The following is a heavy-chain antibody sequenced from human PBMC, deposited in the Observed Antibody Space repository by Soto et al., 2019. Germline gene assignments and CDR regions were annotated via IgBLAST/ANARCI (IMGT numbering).Heavy chain of an antibody. CDR3: ARDQVYDSSGYYSTFDY. CDR1: GGTFSSYA. V-gene: IGHV1-69*12. CDR2: IIPIFGTA. D-gene: IGHD3-22*01. Sequence: QVQLVQSGAEVKKPGSSVKVSCKASGGTFSSYAISWVRQAPGQGLEWTGGIIPIFGTANYAQKFQGRVTITADESTSTAYMELSSLRSEDTAVYYCARDQVYDSSGYYSTFDYWGQGTLVTVSS. J-gene: IGHJ4*02.